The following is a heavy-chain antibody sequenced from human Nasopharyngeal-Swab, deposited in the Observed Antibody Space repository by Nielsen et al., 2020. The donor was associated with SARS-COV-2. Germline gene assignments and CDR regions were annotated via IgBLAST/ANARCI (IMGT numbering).Heavy chain of an antibody. J-gene: IGHJ5*02. CDR1: GFTFSIYD. Sequence: GASLKLSCAASGFTFSIYDMHWVRQATGKGLEWVSAIGTAGDTYYPGSVKGRFTISRENAKNSLYLQMNSLRAEDTAVYYCARADSGWFDPWGQGTLVTVSS. V-gene: IGHV3-13*01. CDR2: IGTAGDT. D-gene: IGHD3-10*01. CDR3: ARADSGWFDP.